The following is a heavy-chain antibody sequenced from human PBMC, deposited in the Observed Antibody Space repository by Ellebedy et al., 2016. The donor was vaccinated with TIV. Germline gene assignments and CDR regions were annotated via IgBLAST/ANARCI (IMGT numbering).Heavy chain of an antibody. CDR2: MYSGGNT. CDR3: AGYSSTPPKGDF. Sequence: PGGSLRLSCAASGFSVTSNYMNWVRQAPGKGLEWVSVMYSGGNTYYADYVKGRFTISRDTSKNTLYLQMNSLRAEDTAVYYCAGYSSTPPKGDFWGQGTLVTVSS. J-gene: IGHJ4*02. CDR1: GFSVTSNY. D-gene: IGHD6-13*01. V-gene: IGHV3-53*01.